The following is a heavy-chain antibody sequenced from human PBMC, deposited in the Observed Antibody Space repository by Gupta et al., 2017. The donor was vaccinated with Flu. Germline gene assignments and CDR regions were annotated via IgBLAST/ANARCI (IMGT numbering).Heavy chain of an antibody. V-gene: IGHV3-7*01. D-gene: IGHD2-2*01. CDR2: IKQDGSEK. CDR3: ARFCSSTSCYERGGWFDP. CDR1: GFIFSSYW. Sequence: EVQLVESGGGLVQPGGSLRLSCAASGFIFSSYWMSWVRQAPGQGLEWVANIKQDGSEKYYVDSVKGRFTISRDNAKNSLYLQMNSLRAEDTAVYYCARFCSSTSCYERGGWFDPWGQGTLVTVSS. J-gene: IGHJ5*02.